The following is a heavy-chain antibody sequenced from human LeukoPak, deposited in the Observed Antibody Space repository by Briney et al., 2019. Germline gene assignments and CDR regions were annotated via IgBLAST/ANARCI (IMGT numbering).Heavy chain of an antibody. J-gene: IGHJ4*02. CDR2: ISSSGSTI. V-gene: IGHV3-48*03. CDR3: AREVAARPFDY. D-gene: IGHD6-6*01. CDR1: GFTCSSYE. Sequence: GGSLRLSCAASGFTCSSYEMNWVRQAPGKGLEWVSYISSSGSTIYYADSVKGRFTISRDNAKNSLYLQMNSLRAEDTAVYYCAREVAARPFDYWGQGTLVTASS.